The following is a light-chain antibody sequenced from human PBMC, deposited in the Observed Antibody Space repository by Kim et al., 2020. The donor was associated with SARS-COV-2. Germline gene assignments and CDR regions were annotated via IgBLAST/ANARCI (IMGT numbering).Light chain of an antibody. CDR2: SNN. J-gene: IGLJ2*01. CDR1: RSNIETNT. V-gene: IGLV1-44*01. Sequence: LTQPPSASGTPGQRVTISCSGSRSNIETNTVKWFQQLPGTAPKLLIYSNNQRPSGVPDRFSGSKSGTSASLAISGLQSEDEADYYCEAWDDSLKGVLFGGGTQLTVL. CDR3: EAWDDSLKGVL.